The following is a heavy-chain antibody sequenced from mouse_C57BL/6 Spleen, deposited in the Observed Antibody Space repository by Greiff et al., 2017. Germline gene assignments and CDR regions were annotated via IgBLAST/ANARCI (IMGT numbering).Heavy chain of an antibody. CDR2: IYPGDGDT. D-gene: IGHD1-1*01. J-gene: IGHJ2*01. Sequence: QVQLQQSGPELVKPGASVKISCKASGYAFSSSWMNWVKQRPGKGLEWIGRIYPGDGDTNYNGKFKGKATLTADKSSSTAYMQLSSLTSEDSAVYFCERRTTDFDYWGQGTTLTVSS. CDR1: GYAFSSSW. V-gene: IGHV1-82*01. CDR3: ERRTTDFDY.